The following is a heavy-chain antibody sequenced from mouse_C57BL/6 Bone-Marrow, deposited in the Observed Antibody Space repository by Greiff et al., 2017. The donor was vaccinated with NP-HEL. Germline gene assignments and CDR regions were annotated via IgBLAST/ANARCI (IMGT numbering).Heavy chain of an antibody. CDR1: GFSLSTSGMG. CDR3: ARRRGITTVVEDYAMDY. J-gene: IGHJ4*01. V-gene: IGHV8-12*01. CDR2: IYWDDDK. Sequence: QVTLKESGPGILQSSQTLSLTCSFSGFSLSTSGMGVSWIRQPSGKGLEWLAHIYWDDDKRYNPSLKSRLTISKDTSRNQVFLKITSVDTADTATYYCARRRGITTVVEDYAMDYWGQGTSVTVSS. D-gene: IGHD1-1*01.